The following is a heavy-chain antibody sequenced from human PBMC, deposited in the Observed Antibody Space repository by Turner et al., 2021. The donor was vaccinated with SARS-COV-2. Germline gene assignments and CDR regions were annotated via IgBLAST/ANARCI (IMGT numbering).Heavy chain of an antibody. Sequence: QVQLQQWGAGLLKPSETLSLTCAVYGGSFSGHMWSWIRQSPGKGLEWIGDINHIGETNYNPSLKNRVTTSVDMSKNQFSLRLASVTAADTAVYFCARLVVVRAGVFIIRPYRRGYFDSWGQGTLVTVSS. CDR2: INHIGET. V-gene: IGHV4-34*01. CDR3: ARLVVVRAGVFIIRPYRRGYFDS. J-gene: IGHJ4*02. D-gene: IGHD3-3*01. CDR1: GGSFSGHM.